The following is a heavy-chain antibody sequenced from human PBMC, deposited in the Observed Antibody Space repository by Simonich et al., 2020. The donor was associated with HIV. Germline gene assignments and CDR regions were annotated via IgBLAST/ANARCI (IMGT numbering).Heavy chain of an antibody. D-gene: IGHD2-15*01. CDR1: GGSFSGYY. Sequence: QVQLQQWGAGLLKPSETLSLTCAAYGGSFSGYYWRWIRPPPGKGLAWIGEINHSESNNKTPSLKRRVTISVDTAKNQFSLKLSSVTAADTAVYYCARGCYQRLYYFDYWGQGTLVTVSS. CDR2: INHSESN. V-gene: IGHV4-34*01. CDR3: ARGCYQRLYYFDY. J-gene: IGHJ4*02.